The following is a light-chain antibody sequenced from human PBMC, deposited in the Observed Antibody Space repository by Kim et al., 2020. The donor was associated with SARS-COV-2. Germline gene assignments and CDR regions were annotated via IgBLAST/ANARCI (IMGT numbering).Light chain of an antibody. J-gene: IGKJ4*01. CDR3: QQRANWPRLT. V-gene: IGKV3-11*01. CDR2: DTS. CDR1: QGVSTY. Sequence: EIVLTQSPATLSLSPGGRVTLSCRASQGVSTYVAWYQQKPGQAPRLLIYDTSNRATGIPARFSGSGSGTDFTLTISSLEPEDFAVYYCQQRANWPRLTFGGGTKVDIK.